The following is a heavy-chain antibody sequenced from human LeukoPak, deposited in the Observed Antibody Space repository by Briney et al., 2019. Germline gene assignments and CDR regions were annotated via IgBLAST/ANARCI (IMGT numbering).Heavy chain of an antibody. V-gene: IGHV4-34*01. D-gene: IGHD3-3*01. J-gene: IGHJ4*02. Sequence: SETLSLTCAVLGGSFSGYYWNWIRQPPGKGLEWIGQINPSRNTNYGPSLKSRVTISVDTSKKQFSLKLSSVTAADTAVYYCARRYDFWSGYPPPLDYWGQGTLVTVSS. CDR2: INPSRNT. CDR3: ARRYDFWSGYPPPLDY. CDR1: GGSFSGYY.